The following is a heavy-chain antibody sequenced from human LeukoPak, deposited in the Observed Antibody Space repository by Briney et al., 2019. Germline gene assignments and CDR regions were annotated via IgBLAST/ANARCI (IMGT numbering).Heavy chain of an antibody. J-gene: IGHJ5*02. CDR1: GGSFSGYY. D-gene: IGHD6-19*01. Sequence: SETLSLTCAVYGGSFSGYYWSWLRQPPGKGLEWIGEINHSGSTNYNPSLKSRVTISVDTSKNQFSLKLSSVAAADTAVYYCARGRGKFSIAVAGTGWFDPWGQGTLVTVSS. CDR2: INHSGST. V-gene: IGHV4-34*01. CDR3: ARGRGKFSIAVAGTGWFDP.